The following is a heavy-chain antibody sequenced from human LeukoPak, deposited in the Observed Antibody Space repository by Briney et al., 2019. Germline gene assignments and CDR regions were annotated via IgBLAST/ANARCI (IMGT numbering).Heavy chain of an antibody. CDR2: FDPEDGET. J-gene: IGHJ4*02. D-gene: IGHD6-19*01. CDR1: GYTLTELS. CDR3: ATDLGVSGYSSGSLDY. V-gene: IGHV1-24*01. Sequence: ASVKVSCKVSGYTLTELSMHWVRQAPGKGLEWMGGFDPEDGETIYAQKFQGGVTMTEDTSTDTAYMELSSLRSEDTAVYYCATDLGVSGYSSGSLDYWGQGTLVTVSS.